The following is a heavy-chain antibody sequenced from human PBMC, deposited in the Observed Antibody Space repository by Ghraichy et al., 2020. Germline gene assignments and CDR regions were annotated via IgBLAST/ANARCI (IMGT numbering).Heavy chain of an antibody. Sequence: ASVKVSCKVSGYTLTELSMHWVRQAPGKGLEWMGGFDPEDGETIYAQKFQGRVTMTEDTSTDTAYMELSSLRSEDTAVYYCATQFEYYGSGSYSFDLWGRGTLVTVSS. CDR1: GYTLTELS. CDR3: ATQFEYYGSGSYSFDL. V-gene: IGHV1-24*01. J-gene: IGHJ2*01. CDR2: FDPEDGET. D-gene: IGHD3-10*01.